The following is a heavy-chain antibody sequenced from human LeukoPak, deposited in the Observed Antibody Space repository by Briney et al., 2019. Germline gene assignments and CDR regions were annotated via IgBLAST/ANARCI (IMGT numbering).Heavy chain of an antibody. V-gene: IGHV3-30*18. CDR2: ISYDGSNK. D-gene: IGHD3-16*02. Sequence: PGTSLRLSCAASGFTFSSYGMHWVRQAPGKGLEWVAVISYDGSNKYYADSVKGRFTISRDNSKNTLYLQMNSLRAEDTAVYYCAKDLDYVWGSYRYTPIDYWGQGTLVTVSS. J-gene: IGHJ4*02. CDR3: AKDLDYVWGSYRYTPIDY. CDR1: GFTFSSYG.